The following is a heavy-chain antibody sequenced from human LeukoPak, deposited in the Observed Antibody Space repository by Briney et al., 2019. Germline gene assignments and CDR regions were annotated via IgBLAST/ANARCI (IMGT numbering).Heavy chain of an antibody. CDR3: TRPGYYDSSGYLYYFDY. D-gene: IGHD3-22*01. CDR2: IRSKANSYAT. Sequence: GSLRLSCAASGFSFSGSAMYWVRQASGKGLEWVGRIRSKANSYATAYAASVKGRFTISRDDSKNTAYLQMNSLKTEDTAVYYCTRPGYYDSSGYLYYFDYWGQGTLVTVSS. V-gene: IGHV3-73*01. CDR1: GFSFSGSA. J-gene: IGHJ4*02.